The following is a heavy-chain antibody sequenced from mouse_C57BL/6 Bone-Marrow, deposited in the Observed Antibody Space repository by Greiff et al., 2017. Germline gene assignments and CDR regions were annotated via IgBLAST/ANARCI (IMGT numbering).Heavy chain of an antibody. Sequence: QVQLQQPGAELVKPGASVKMSCKASGYTFTSYWITWVKQRPGQGLEWIGDIYPGSGSTNYNEKFKSKATLTVDTSSSTAYMQLSSLTSEDSAVYYCAREEVTTVPFAYWGQGTLVTVSA. J-gene: IGHJ3*01. CDR2: IYPGSGST. V-gene: IGHV1-55*01. CDR1: GYTFTSYW. D-gene: IGHD1-1*01. CDR3: AREEVTTVPFAY.